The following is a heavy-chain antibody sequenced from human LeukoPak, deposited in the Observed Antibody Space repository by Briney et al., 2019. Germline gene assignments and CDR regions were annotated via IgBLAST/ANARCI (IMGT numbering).Heavy chain of an antibody. CDR1: GYSFTSHW. D-gene: IGHD2-8*02. Sequence: GESLKISCKGSGYSFTSHWIGWVRQMPGKGLEWMGIIYPGDSDTRYSPSFQGQVSISADKSISTAYLQWSSLKASDTAMYYCARPWSDDAFDIWGQGTMVTVSS. J-gene: IGHJ3*02. CDR3: ARPWSDDAFDI. CDR2: IYPGDSDT. V-gene: IGHV5-51*01.